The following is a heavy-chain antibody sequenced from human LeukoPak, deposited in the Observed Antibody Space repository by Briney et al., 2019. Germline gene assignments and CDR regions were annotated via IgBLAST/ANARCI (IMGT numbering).Heavy chain of an antibody. CDR2: INPSSGGT. CDR3: AREWPNTYRFDP. V-gene: IGHV1-46*01. D-gene: IGHD1/OR15-1a*01. Sequence: ASVKVSCKASGYTFTSYYIHWVRQAPGQGLEWLGIINPSSGGTIYAQKFQGRVTMTRDTSTSTVYMDLSSLRYEDTAVYYWAREWPNTYRFDPWGQGTLVTVSS. J-gene: IGHJ5*02. CDR1: GYTFTSYY.